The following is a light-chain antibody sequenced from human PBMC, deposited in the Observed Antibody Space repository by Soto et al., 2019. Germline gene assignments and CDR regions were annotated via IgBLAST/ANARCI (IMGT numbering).Light chain of an antibody. V-gene: IGLV2-8*01. Sequence: QSALTQPPSASGSPGQSVTISCTGSSNDVGGYNYVSWYQHHPGKAPKLIFYEVRERPSGVPDRFSGSKSGSTASLTVSGLQAEDEADYYCSSYGGSDNLIFGGGTKLTVL. J-gene: IGLJ2*01. CDR2: EVR. CDR1: SNDVGGYNY. CDR3: SSYGGSDNLI.